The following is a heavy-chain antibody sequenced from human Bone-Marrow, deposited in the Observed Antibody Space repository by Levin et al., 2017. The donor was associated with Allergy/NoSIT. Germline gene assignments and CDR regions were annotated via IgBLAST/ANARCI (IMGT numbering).Heavy chain of an antibody. CDR2: INPNSGGT. CDR1: GYTFTGYY. J-gene: IGHJ5*02. Sequence: GESLKISCKASGYTFTGYYMHWVRQAPGQGLEWMGCINPNSGGTNYAQKFQGWVTMTRDTSISTAYMELSRLRSDDTAVYYCARVGGKGFDPWGQGTLVTVSS. CDR3: ARVGGKGFDP. V-gene: IGHV1-2*04.